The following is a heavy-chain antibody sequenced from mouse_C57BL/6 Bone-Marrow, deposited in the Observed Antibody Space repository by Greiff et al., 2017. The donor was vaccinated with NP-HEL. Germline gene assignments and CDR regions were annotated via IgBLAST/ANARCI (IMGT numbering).Heavy chain of an antibody. V-gene: IGHV7-3*01. J-gene: IGHJ2*01. CDR1: GFTFTDYY. Sequence: EVMLVESGGGLVQPGGSLSLSCAASGFTFTDYYMSWVRQPPGKALEWLGFIRNKANGYTTEYSASVKGRFTISRDNSQSILYLQMNALRAEDRATYYCARYRSDFDDRGQSTTLTVAS. CDR3: ARYRSDFDD. CDR2: IRNKANGYTT.